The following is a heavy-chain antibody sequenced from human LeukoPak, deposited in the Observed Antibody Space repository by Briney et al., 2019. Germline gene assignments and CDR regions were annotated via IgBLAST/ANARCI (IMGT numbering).Heavy chain of an antibody. CDR1: GFTFGNYA. D-gene: IGHD4-17*01. J-gene: IGHJ6*02. CDR3: AKRSGDYYYYGMDV. V-gene: IGHV3-23*01. Sequence: GGSLRLSCQTSGFTFGNYAMSWVRQAQGKELEWISAISTNGVNTYYADSVKGRFTISRDNSRHTLSLQMNSLRAEDTAVYYCAKRSGDYYYYGMDVWGQGTTVTVSS. CDR2: ISTNGVNT.